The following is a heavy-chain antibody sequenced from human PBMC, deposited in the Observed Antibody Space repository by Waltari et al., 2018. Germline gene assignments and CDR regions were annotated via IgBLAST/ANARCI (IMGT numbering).Heavy chain of an antibody. J-gene: IGHJ6*02. CDR2: ISAYNGNT. Sequence: QVQLVQSGAEVKKPGASVKVSCKASGYTFTSYGISWVRQAPGQGLEWMGWISAYNGNTNYAQKLQGRVTMTTDTATSTAYMELRSLRSDDTAVYYCARDNYYDSSGYYFYYYYYGMDVWGQGTTVTVSS. CDR3: ARDNYYDSSGYYFYYYYYGMDV. D-gene: IGHD3-22*01. CDR1: GYTFTSYG. V-gene: IGHV1-18*01.